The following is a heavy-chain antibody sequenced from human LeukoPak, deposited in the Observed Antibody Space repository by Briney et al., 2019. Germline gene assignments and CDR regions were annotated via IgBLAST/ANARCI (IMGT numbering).Heavy chain of an antibody. CDR3: GRETTVATTTYFD. J-gene: IGHJ4*02. CDR1: GFTFSSYS. CDR2: VSHDGGTK. V-gene: IGHV3-30*03. Sequence: GGSLRLSCAASGFTFSSYSMNWVRQAPGKGLEWVAVVSHDGGTKNYADSVKGRFTISRDNSKNTLYLQMNSLRAEDSAVFYCGRETTVATTTYFDWGQGVLVTVSS. D-gene: IGHD4-17*01.